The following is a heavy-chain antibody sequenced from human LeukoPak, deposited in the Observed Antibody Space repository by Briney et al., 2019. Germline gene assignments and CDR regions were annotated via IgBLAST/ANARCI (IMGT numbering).Heavy chain of an antibody. D-gene: IGHD1-26*01. CDR2: IIPIFGTA. V-gene: IGHV1-69*13. J-gene: IGHJ4*02. CDR3: ASNRGIGSPSDY. Sequence: SVKVSCKASGGTFSSYAISWVRQAPGQGLEWMGGIIPIFGTANYAQKFQGRVTITADESTSTAYMELSSLRSEDTAVYYCASNRGIGSPSDYWGQGTLVTVSS. CDR1: GGTFSSYA.